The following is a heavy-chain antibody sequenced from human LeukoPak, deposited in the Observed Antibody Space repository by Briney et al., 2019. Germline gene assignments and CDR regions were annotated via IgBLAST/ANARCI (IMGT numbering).Heavy chain of an antibody. V-gene: IGHV4-59*01. CDR2: LYNRGST. CDR3: ARDRPGIAVAGDAFDI. CDR1: GGSISSYY. Sequence: SETLSLTCTVSGGSISSYYWSWIRQPPGKGLEWIGYLYNRGSTNYNPSLKSRVTISVDTSKNQFSLKLRSVPAADTAVYYCARDRPGIAVAGDAFDIWGQGTMVTVSS. J-gene: IGHJ3*02. D-gene: IGHD6-19*01.